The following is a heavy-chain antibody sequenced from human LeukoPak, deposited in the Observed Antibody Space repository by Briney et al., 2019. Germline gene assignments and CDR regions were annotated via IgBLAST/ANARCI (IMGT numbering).Heavy chain of an antibody. CDR2: IYYSGST. CDR1: GGSISSYY. CDR3: ARRELIYYFDY. D-gene: IGHD1-26*01. V-gene: IGHV4-59*08. J-gene: IGHJ4*02. Sequence: SETLSLTCTVSGGSISSYYWSWIRQPPGKGLEWIGYIYYSGSTNYNPSLKSRVTISVDTSKNQFSLKLSSVTAADTAVYYCARRELIYYFDYWGQGTLVTVSS.